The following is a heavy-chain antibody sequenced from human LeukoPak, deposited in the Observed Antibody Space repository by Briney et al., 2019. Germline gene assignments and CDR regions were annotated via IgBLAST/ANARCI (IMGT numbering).Heavy chain of an antibody. D-gene: IGHD5-12*01. CDR1: GFTFSRSA. CDR3: AKEMKPWMHFDY. CDR2: ISHDGSNT. J-gene: IGHJ4*02. V-gene: IGHV3-30*18. Sequence: GGSLRPSCAASGFTFSRSAVHWVRQAPGKGLEWVAVISHDGSNTDYTDSVKGRFTISRDNSKNTLYLQMNSLRAEDTAVYYCAKEMKPWMHFDYWGQGTLATVSS.